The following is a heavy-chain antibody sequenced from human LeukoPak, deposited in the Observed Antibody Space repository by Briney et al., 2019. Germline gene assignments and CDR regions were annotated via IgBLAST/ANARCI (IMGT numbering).Heavy chain of an antibody. CDR2: ISYDGSNK. CDR3: ARTQEGGDSSSQIDY. Sequence: GGSLRLSCAASGFTFSSYAMYWVRQAPGKGLEWVAVISYDGSNKYYADSVKGRFTISRDNSKNTLYLQMNSLRAEDTAVYYCARTQEGGDSSSQIDYWGQGTLVTVSS. CDR1: GFTFSSYA. V-gene: IGHV3-30*04. D-gene: IGHD6-13*01. J-gene: IGHJ4*02.